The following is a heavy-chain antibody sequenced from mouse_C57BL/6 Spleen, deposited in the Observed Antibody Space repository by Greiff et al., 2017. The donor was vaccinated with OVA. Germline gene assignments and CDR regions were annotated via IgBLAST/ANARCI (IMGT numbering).Heavy chain of an antibody. Sequence: VQLQQSGAELVRPGASVKLSCTASGFNIKDDYMHWVKQRPEQGLEWIGWIDPENGDTEYASKFQGKATITADTSSNTAYLHLSSLTSEYTAVDYCTTRGDEDYWGQGTTLTVSS. D-gene: IGHD3-3*01. CDR3: TTRGDEDY. V-gene: IGHV14-4*01. CDR1: GFNIKDDY. J-gene: IGHJ2*01. CDR2: IDPENGDT.